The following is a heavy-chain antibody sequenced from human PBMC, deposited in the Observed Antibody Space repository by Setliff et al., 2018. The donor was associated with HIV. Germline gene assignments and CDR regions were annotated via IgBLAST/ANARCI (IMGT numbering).Heavy chain of an antibody. CDR2: INHSGST. CDR3: ARRGSGFFHYYYCMDV. D-gene: IGHD3-10*01. V-gene: IGHV4-34*01. J-gene: IGHJ6*03. Sequence: SETLSLTCAVYGGSFSGYYWSWIRQPPGKGLEWIGEINHSGSTNYNPSLKSRVTISVDTSKNQFSLKLSSVTAADTAVYYCARRGSGFFHYYYCMDVWGKGTTVTVSS. CDR1: GGSFSGYY.